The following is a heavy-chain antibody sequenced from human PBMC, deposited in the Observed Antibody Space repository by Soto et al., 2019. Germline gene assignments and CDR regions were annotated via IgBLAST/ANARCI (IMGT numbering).Heavy chain of an antibody. V-gene: IGHV4-30-4*01. CDR2: IYNSGSA. CDR1: GDSITTGDYY. D-gene: IGHD4-17*01. CDR3: ARFYGDNDYFDH. Sequence: PSETLSLTCTVLGDSITTGDYYWSWVRQSPGKGLEWIGYIYNSGSAHYNPSLKSRLTMSVDSSKNQFSLELTSVTAADTAVYYCARFYGDNDYFDHWGLVSLVTVS. J-gene: IGHJ4*02.